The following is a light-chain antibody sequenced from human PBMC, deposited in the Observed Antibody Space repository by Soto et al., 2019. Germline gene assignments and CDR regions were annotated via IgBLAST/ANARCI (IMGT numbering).Light chain of an antibody. CDR3: QQCSSSPLT. V-gene: IGKV3-20*01. Sequence: EIVLTQSPGTLSLSPGERATLSCRASQSVTSSYLAWYQQNPGQAPSLLIYGASSRATGIPDRCSGSGSGTDFTLTISRLQTEDFAVYYCQQCSSSPLTFGGGTKVDIK. CDR2: GAS. CDR1: QSVTSSY. J-gene: IGKJ4*01.